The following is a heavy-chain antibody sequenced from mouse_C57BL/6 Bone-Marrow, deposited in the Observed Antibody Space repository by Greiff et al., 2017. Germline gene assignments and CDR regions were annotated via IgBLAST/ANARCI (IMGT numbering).Heavy chain of an antibody. Sequence: QVQLQQPGAELVKPGASVKLSCKASGYTFTSYWMHWVKQRPGRGLEWIGRIDPNSGGTKYNEKFKSKATLTVDKPSSTAYMQLSSLTSEDSAVYYCARWGTTVVATDWYFEVWGTGATVTVSS. V-gene: IGHV1-72*01. CDR3: ARWGTTVVATDWYFEV. J-gene: IGHJ1*03. D-gene: IGHD1-1*01. CDR1: GYTFTSYW. CDR2: IDPNSGGT.